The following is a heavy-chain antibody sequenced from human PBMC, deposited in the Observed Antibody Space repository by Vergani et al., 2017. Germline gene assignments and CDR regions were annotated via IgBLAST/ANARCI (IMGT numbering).Heavy chain of an antibody. CDR1: GFTFSNFG. J-gene: IGHJ5*02. Sequence: QVQLVESAGGVVQPGGSLRLSCAASGFTFSNFGMHWIRQAPGKGLEWLAFIQYDGSNKYYADSVKGRFTISRDNSKNTLYLQMNSLRTEDTAVYYCAKDLGSSTWWGWFDPWGQGTLVTVSS. D-gene: IGHD6-13*01. V-gene: IGHV3-30*02. CDR3: AKDLGSSTWWGWFDP. CDR2: IQYDGSNK.